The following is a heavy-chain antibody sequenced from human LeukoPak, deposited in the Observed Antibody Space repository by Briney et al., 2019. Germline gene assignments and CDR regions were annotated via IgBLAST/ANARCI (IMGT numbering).Heavy chain of an antibody. J-gene: IGHJ3*02. Sequence: GESLKISCKGSGYSFTSYWIGWVRQMPGKGLEWMGIIYPGDSDTSYSPSFQGQVTISADKSISTAYLQWSSLKASDTAMYYCARRVTYYYDSSGPATNDAFDIWGQGTMVTVSS. CDR1: GYSFTSYW. D-gene: IGHD3-22*01. CDR3: ARRVTYYYDSSGPATNDAFDI. CDR2: IYPGDSDT. V-gene: IGHV5-51*01.